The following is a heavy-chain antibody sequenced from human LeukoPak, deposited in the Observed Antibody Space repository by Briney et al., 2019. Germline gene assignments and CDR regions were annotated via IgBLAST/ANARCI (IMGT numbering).Heavy chain of an antibody. Sequence: SETLSLTCTVSGGSISSYYWSWIRQPPGKGLEWIGYIYYSGGTNYNPSLKSRVTVSVDTSKNQFSLKLSSVTAADTAVYYCARGPPGDYYYGMDVWGQGTTVTVSS. D-gene: IGHD4-17*01. V-gene: IGHV4-59*01. CDR3: ARGPPGDYYYGMDV. CDR2: IYYSGGT. CDR1: GGSISSYY. J-gene: IGHJ6*02.